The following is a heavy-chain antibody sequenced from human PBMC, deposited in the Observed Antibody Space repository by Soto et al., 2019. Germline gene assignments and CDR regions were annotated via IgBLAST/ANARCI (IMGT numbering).Heavy chain of an antibody. CDR3: ARDLGA. CDR2: ISYDGSNK. V-gene: IGHV3-30-3*01. CDR1: GFTFSSYA. J-gene: IGHJ6*02. Sequence: GGSLRLSCAASGFTFSSYAMHWVRQAPGKGLEWVAVISYDGSNKYYADSVKGRFTISRDNSKNTLYLQMNSLRAEDTAVYYCARDLGAWGQGTTVTVSS.